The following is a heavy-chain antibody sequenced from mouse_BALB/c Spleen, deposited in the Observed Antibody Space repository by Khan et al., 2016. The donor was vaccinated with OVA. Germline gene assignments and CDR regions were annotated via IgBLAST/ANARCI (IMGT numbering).Heavy chain of an antibody. CDR3: AGVYYRYDEGYWYFDV. D-gene: IGHD2-14*01. Sequence: EVELVESGGGLVQPGGSLKLSCAASGFTFSGYGMSWVRQTPDKRLELVATINSNGGTSYYPDSVKGRFTISRDNAKNTLHLQMSSLKSEETAMYYWAGVYYRYDEGYWYFDVWGAGTTVTVSS. CDR2: INSNGGTS. CDR1: GFTFSGYG. V-gene: IGHV5-6-3*01. J-gene: IGHJ1*01.